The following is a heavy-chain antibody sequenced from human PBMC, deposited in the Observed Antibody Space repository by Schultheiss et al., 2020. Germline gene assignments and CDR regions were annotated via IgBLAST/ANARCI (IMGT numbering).Heavy chain of an antibody. Sequence: GGSLRLSCAASGFTFSSYEMNWVRQAPGKGLEWVSYISSSGDTKYYADSVRGRFTISRDNAKNSLFLQMNSLRDEDTAVYYCARVGSILAAGTPDYWGQGTLVTSPQ. CDR1: GFTFSSYE. V-gene: IGHV3-48*03. CDR2: ISSSGDTK. D-gene: IGHD6-13*01. J-gene: IGHJ4*02. CDR3: ARVGSILAAGTPDY.